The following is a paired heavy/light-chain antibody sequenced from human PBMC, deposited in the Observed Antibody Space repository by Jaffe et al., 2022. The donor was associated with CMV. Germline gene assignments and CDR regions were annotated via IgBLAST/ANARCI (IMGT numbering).Light chain of an antibody. CDR2: YDS. Sequence: SYVLTQPPSVSVAPGKTARITCGGNNIGSKSVHWYQQKPGQAPVLVIYYDSDRPSGIPERFSGSNSGNTATLTISRVEAGDEADYYCQVWDSSSDHQGVFGGGTKLTVL. CDR1: NIGSKS. J-gene: IGLJ2*01. CDR3: QVWDSSSDHQGV. V-gene: IGLV3-21*04.
Heavy chain of an antibody. D-gene: IGHD5-12*01. CDR1: GFTVSSNY. J-gene: IGHJ3*02. CDR3: ASLSLEGGDGYVEGAFDI. Sequence: EVQLVESGGGLVQPGGSLRLSCAASGFTVSSNYMSWVRQAPGKGLEWVSVIYSGGSTYYADSVKGRFTISRDNSKNTLYLQMNSLRAEDTAVYYCASLSLEGGDGYVEGAFDIWGQGTMVTVSS. V-gene: IGHV3-66*01. CDR2: IYSGGST.